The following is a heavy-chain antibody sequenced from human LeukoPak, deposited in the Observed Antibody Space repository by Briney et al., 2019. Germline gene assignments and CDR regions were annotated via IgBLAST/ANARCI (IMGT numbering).Heavy chain of an antibody. V-gene: IGHV3-30*04. CDR2: ISYDGSNK. CDR1: GFTFSSYA. CDR3: ARKGGLYDSSGYPDAFDI. J-gene: IGHJ3*02. D-gene: IGHD3-22*01. Sequence: PGGSLRLSCAASGFTFSSYAMHWVRQAPGKGLEWVAVISYDGSNKYYADSVKGRFTISRDNSKNTLYLQMNSLRAEDTAVYYCARKGGLYDSSGYPDAFDIWGQGTMVTVSS.